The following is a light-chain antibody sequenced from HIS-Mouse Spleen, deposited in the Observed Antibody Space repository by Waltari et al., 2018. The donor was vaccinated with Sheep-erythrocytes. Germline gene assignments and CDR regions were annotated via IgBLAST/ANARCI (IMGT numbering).Light chain of an antibody. Sequence: QSALTQPASVSGSPGQSITISCTGTSSDVGGYTYVSWYQQTPGKAPKLMIYEVSNRPSGVSNRFSGSKSGNTASLTISGLQAEDEADYYCCSYAGSSTWVFGGGTKLTVL. CDR1: SSDVGGYTY. CDR3: CSYAGSSTWV. J-gene: IGLJ3*02. V-gene: IGLV2-14*01. CDR2: EVS.